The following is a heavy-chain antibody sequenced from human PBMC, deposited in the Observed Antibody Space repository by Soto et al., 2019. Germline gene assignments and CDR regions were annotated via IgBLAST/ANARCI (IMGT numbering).Heavy chain of an antibody. V-gene: IGHV3-33*05. CDR2: ISYDGRNN. Sequence: QVQLVESGGGVVQPGRSLRLSCAASGFTFNTYGMHWVRQAPGKALEWVAVISYDGRNNYYADSVKGRFTISRDNSKNALNLQINSLRVEDTAVYYCARDLGELWPSVGGYWGQGTVVTVSS. CDR3: ARDLGELWPSVGGY. CDR1: GFTFNTYG. D-gene: IGHD1-26*01. J-gene: IGHJ4*02.